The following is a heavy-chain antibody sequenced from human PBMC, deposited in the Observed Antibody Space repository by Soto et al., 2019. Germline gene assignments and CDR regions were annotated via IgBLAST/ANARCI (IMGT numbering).Heavy chain of an antibody. V-gene: IGHV3-33*01. CDR3: ARDSDYGSNSGWFDP. CDR1: GFTFTNYG. CDR2: IWYDGSNK. J-gene: IGHJ5*02. Sequence: PGGSLRLSCAASGFTFTNYGLHWVRQAPGKGLEWVTVIWYDGSNKQYADSVKGRFTISRDDSKDTLYLQMNSLRAEDTAVYYCARDSDYGSNSGWFDPWGQGTLVTVSS. D-gene: IGHD4-17*01.